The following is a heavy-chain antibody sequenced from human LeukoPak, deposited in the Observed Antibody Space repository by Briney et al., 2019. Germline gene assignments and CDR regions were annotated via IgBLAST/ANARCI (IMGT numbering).Heavy chain of an antibody. D-gene: IGHD3-22*01. J-gene: IGHJ6*04. CDR1: GGSIGSFY. Sequence: SETLSLTCTVSGGSIGSFYWSWIRQPPGKGLEWIGYIYYSGNSNYNPSLKSRVTMSVDASKNQFSLKVTSVTAADTAVYYCARGSVLLVLEVWGKGTTVTVSA. CDR3: ARGSVLLVLEV. V-gene: IGHV4-59*01. CDR2: IYYSGNS.